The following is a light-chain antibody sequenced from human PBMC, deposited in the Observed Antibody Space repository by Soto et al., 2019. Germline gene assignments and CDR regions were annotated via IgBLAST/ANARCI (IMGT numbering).Light chain of an antibody. V-gene: IGKV1-5*03. Sequence: DIRMTQSPSTLSASVGDRVTITCRASQTINEWMAWYQQKPGRAPQLLIYEASSLESGVPSRFSGSGSGTEFTLTINSLQPDDFETYYCQHYNGYFGQGTKLEIK. CDR1: QTINEW. J-gene: IGKJ2*01. CDR2: EAS. CDR3: QHYNGY.